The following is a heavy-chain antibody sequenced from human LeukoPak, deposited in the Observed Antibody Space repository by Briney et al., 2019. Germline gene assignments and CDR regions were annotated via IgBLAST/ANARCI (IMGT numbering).Heavy chain of an antibody. D-gene: IGHD3-16*01. CDR3: ARGSMHVYHLYTDY. CDR2: IKQDGGER. Sequence: PGGSLRLSCAASGFSYTNYWVSWFRQAPGQRLEWVASIKQDGGERYYVDSVKGRFTISRDNAKNSLFLQLSSLRVEDTAVYYCARGSMHVYHLYTDYWGQGTLVTVSS. V-gene: IGHV3-7*01. J-gene: IGHJ4*02. CDR1: GFSYTNYW.